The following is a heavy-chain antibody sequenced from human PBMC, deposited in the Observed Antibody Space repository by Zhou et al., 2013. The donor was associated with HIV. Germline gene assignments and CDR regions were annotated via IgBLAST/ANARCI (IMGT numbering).Heavy chain of an antibody. CDR1: GYTFTNYD. J-gene: IGHJ3*02. Sequence: QVQLVQSGAEVRKPGASVKVSCKASGYTFTNYDINWVRQATGQGLEWMGWMNPRSGNTGYAQKFQGRVTITRNTSINTAYMELSSLRSEDTGWYYCARHRRYGDNSYAFDIWAKGQCHRLF. V-gene: IGHV1-8*03. CDR2: MNPRSGNT. CDR3: ARHRRYGDNSYAFDI. D-gene: IGHD2-21*01.